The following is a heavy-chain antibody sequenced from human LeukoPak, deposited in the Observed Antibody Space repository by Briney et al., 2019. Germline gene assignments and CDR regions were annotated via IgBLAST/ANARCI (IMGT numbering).Heavy chain of an antibody. Sequence: VASVKISCKASGYTFRGNYIHWLQQAPGQGLEWMGWIDANNGDTKSAQEFQGRVTMSRDTSISTAYMDLSSLSPDDAAVYCCARYPSSVTLYFFDYWGQGTLVTVSS. V-gene: IGHV1-2*03. CDR2: IDANNGDT. CDR1: GYTFRGNY. CDR3: ARYPSSVTLYFFDY. J-gene: IGHJ4*02. D-gene: IGHD4-11*01.